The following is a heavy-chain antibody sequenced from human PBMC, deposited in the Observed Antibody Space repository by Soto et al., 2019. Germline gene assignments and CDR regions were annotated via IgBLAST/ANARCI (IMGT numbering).Heavy chain of an antibody. CDR3: XXXXXXDYLYYXYXXDV. Sequence: EVQLVESGGGLVKPGGSLRLSCAASGFTFSSYTMNWVRQAPGRGLEWVSSIGTSSSYIYYADSVKGRFTISRDNAKNSLFLQMNSLRAXXXXXXXXXXXXXXDYLYYXYXXDVWXXXT. CDR1: GFTFSSYT. V-gene: IGHV3-21*01. CDR2: IGTSSSYI. J-gene: IGHJ6*01. D-gene: IGHD4-17*01.